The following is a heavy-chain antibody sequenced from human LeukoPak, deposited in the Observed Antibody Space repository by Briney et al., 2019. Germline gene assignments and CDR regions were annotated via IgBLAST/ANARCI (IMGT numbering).Heavy chain of an antibody. J-gene: IGHJ3*02. Sequence: ASVKVSCKASGYTFTSYDINWVRQAPGQGLEWMGWMNPNSGNIGYAQKFQGRVTMTRNTSISTAYMELSSLRSEDTAVYYCARGKDYALAFDIWGQGTMVTVSS. D-gene: IGHD4-17*01. CDR3: ARGKDYALAFDI. CDR1: GYTFTSYD. V-gene: IGHV1-8*01. CDR2: MNPNSGNI.